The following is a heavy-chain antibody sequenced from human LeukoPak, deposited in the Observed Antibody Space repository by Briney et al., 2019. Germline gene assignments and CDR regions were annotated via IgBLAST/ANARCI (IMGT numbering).Heavy chain of an antibody. CDR2: TYYRSKWYN. CDR1: GDSVSSNSSA. Sequence: SQTLSLTCAISGDSVSSNSSAWTWIRQSPSRGLEWLGRTYYRSKWYNDYALSVKSRITINPDTSKNQFSLQLNSVAPEDTAVYYCTRGYYIWDCWGQGTLVTVSS. V-gene: IGHV6-1*01. CDR3: TRGYYIWDC. J-gene: IGHJ4*02. D-gene: IGHD3-16*01.